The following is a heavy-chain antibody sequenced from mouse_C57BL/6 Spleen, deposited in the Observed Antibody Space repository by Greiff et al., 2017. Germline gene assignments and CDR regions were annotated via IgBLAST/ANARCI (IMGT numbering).Heavy chain of an antibody. V-gene: IGHV1-75*01. CDR3: ARGITGAWFAY. CDR2: IFPGSGST. D-gene: IGHD2-4*01. J-gene: IGHJ3*01. CDR1: GYTFTDYY. Sequence: QVQLKEPGPELVKPGASVKISCKASGYTFTDYYINWVKQRPGQGLEWIGWIFPGSGSTNYNEKFKGKATLTVDKSSSTAYMLLSSLTSEDSAVYFCARGITGAWFAYWGQGTLVTVSA.